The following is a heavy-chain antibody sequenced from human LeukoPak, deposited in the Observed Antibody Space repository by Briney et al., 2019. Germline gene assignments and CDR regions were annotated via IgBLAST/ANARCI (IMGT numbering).Heavy chain of an antibody. J-gene: IGHJ6*02. CDR2: ISRDVGNT. Sequence: PGGSLRLSCAASGFAFNTCWMHWVRQGPGKGLVWVSRISRDVGNTTYADSVKGRFTISRDNTKNTLYLQVNSLRAEDTAVYYCARGRYYSMDVWGQGTTVTVSS. CDR3: ARGRYYSMDV. V-gene: IGHV3-74*01. CDR1: GFAFNTCW.